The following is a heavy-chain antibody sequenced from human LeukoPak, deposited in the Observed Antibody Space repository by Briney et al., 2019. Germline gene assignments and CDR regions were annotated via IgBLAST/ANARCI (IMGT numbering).Heavy chain of an antibody. CDR3: AKDSYFSVVVIHGGYYMDV. D-gene: IGHD2-2*01. Sequence: PGGTLRLSCAASGFTFSSYGMHWVRQAPGKGLEWVAFIRYDGSNKYYADSVKGRFTISRDNSKNTLYLQMNSLRAEDTAVYYCAKDSYFSVVVIHGGYYMDVWGKGTTVTISS. CDR1: GFTFSSYG. V-gene: IGHV3-30*02. J-gene: IGHJ6*03. CDR2: IRYDGSNK.